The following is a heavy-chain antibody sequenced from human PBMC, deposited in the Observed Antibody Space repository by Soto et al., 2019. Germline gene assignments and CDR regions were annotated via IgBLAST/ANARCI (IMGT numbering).Heavy chain of an antibody. CDR3: TKGGYDLIYYFGMDV. CDR2: ISSTTNYI. V-gene: IGHV3-21*04. CDR1: GFTFSRYS. J-gene: IGHJ6*02. D-gene: IGHD5-12*01. Sequence: EVQLVESGGGLVRPGGSLRLSCAASGFTFSRYSMNWVRQAPGKGLEWVSSISSTTNYIYYADSMKGRFTVFRDNAKNSLYLQMNSLRAEDTALYYCTKGGYDLIYYFGMDVWGQGTTVTVSS.